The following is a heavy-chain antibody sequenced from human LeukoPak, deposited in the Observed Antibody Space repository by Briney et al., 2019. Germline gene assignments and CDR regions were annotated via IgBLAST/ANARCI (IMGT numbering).Heavy chain of an antibody. V-gene: IGHV3-74*01. D-gene: IGHD5-18*01. CDR3: ARDAVDTANAV. Sequence: GGSLRLSCAASGFTFTTYWMHWVRQAPGKGLVWVSHINSDGSITSYADSVKGRFTISRDNAKNTPYLQMNGLRAEDTAVYYCARDAVDTANAVWGQGTTVTVSS. CDR2: INSDGSIT. CDR1: GFTFTTYW. J-gene: IGHJ6*02.